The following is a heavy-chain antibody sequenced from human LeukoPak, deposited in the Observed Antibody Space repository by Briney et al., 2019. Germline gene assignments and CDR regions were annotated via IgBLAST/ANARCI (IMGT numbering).Heavy chain of an antibody. CDR2: IIPIFGTA. V-gene: IGHV1-69*06. Sequence: GASVKVSCKASGGTFSSYAISWVRQAPGQGLEWMGGIIPIFGTANYAQKFQGGVTITADKSASTAYMELSSLRSEDTAVYYCARDLIRGLLLWTPQYYGMDVWGKGTTVTVSS. CDR3: ARDLIRGLLLWTPQYYGMDV. CDR1: GGTFSSYA. D-gene: IGHD3-10*01. J-gene: IGHJ6*04.